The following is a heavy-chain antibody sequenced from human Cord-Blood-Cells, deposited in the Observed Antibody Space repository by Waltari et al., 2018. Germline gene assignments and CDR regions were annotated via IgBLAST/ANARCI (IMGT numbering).Heavy chain of an antibody. CDR2: IYHSGST. CDR1: GYSISSGYY. J-gene: IGHJ4*02. D-gene: IGHD3-3*01. V-gene: IGHV4-38-2*01. CDR3: ARGDLVRN. Sequence: QVQLQESGPGLVTPSETLSLTCAASGYSISSGYYWGWIRQPPGKGLEWIGSIYHSGSTYYNPSRKSRVTISVDTSKNQFSLKLSSVTAADTAVYYCARGDLVRNWGQGTLVTVSS.